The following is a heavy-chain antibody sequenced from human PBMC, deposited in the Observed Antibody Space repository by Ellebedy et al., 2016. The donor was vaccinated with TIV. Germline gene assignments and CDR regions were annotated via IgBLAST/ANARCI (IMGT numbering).Heavy chain of an antibody. Sequence: SQTLSFTCXISGDSVSSNSAAWNWIRQSPSRGLEWLGRTYYRSKWYNDYAVSVKSRITINPDTSKNQFSLKLSSVTAADTAVYYCARFKEKIDAFDIWGQGTMVTVSS. CDR3: ARFKEKIDAFDI. V-gene: IGHV6-1*01. CDR2: TYYRSKWYN. CDR1: GDSVSSNSAA. J-gene: IGHJ3*02.